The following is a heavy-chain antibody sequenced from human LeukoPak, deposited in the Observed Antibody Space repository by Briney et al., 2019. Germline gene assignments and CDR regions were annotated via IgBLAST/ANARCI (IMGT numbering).Heavy chain of an antibody. Sequence: SVKVSCKASGGTFSSYAISWVRQAPGQGLEWMGRIIPILGIANYAQKFQGRVTITADKSTSTAYMELSSLRSEDTAVYYCARVGCSSTSCSTGVDYGGQGTLVTVSS. CDR1: GGTFSSYA. CDR2: IIPILGIA. CDR3: ARVGCSSTSCSTGVDY. D-gene: IGHD2-2*01. J-gene: IGHJ4*02. V-gene: IGHV1-69*04.